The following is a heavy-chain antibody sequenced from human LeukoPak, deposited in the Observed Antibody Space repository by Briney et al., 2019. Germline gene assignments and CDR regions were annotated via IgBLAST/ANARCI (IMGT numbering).Heavy chain of an antibody. CDR2: IKQDGSEK. CDR1: GFTFSNYW. Sequence: GGSLRLSCAASGFTFSNYWMSWVRQAPGKGLEWVANIKQDGSEKYYVDSVKGRFTISRDNAKNSLYLQMNSLRAEDTAVYYCARESSSWYDGRFDYWGQGTLVTVSS. CDR3: ARESSSWYDGRFDY. J-gene: IGHJ4*02. D-gene: IGHD6-13*01. V-gene: IGHV3-7*01.